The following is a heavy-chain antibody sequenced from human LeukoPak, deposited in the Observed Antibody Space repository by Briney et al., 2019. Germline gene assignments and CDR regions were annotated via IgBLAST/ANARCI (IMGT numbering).Heavy chain of an antibody. V-gene: IGHV3-30*18. CDR1: GFTFSSYG. Sequence: PGGSLRLSCAASGFTFSSYGKHWVRQAPGKGLERVAVISYDGSNKYYADSVKSRFTISRDNSKNTLYLQMNSLRAEDTAVYYCAKGGRSSGLGFDYWGQGTLVTVSS. CDR3: AKGGRSSGLGFDY. D-gene: IGHD6-19*01. CDR2: ISYDGSNK. J-gene: IGHJ4*02.